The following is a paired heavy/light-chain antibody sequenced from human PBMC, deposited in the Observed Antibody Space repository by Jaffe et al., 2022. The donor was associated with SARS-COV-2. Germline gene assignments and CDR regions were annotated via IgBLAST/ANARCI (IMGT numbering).Light chain of an antibody. CDR3: QQYYSTLGVA. CDR2: WAS. J-gene: IGKJ1*01. V-gene: IGKV4-1*01. Sequence: DIVMTQSPDSLAVSLGERATINCKSSQSVLYSSNNKNYLAWYQQKPGQPPKLLIYWASTRESGVPDRFSGSGSGTDFTLTISSLQAEDVAVYYCQQYYSTLGVAFGQGTKVEIK. CDR1: QSVLYSSNNKNY.
Heavy chain of an antibody. J-gene: IGHJ3*02. D-gene: IGHD3-9*01. CDR1: GFTFSSYS. CDR3: ARDNVPDYDILTWMGGMDDAFDI. CDR2: ISSSSSYI. Sequence: EVQLVESGGGLVKPGGSLRLSCAASGFTFSSYSMNWVRQAPGKGLEWVSSISSSSSYIYYADSVKGRFTISRDNAKNSLYLQMNSLRAEDTAVYYCARDNVPDYDILTWMGGMDDAFDIWGQGTMVTVSS. V-gene: IGHV3-21*01.